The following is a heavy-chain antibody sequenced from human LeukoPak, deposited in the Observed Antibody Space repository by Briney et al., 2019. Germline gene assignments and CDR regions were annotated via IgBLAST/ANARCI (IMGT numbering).Heavy chain of an antibody. CDR3: ARGLLVGNTGYYFDY. D-gene: IGHD1-26*01. V-gene: IGHV4-28*03. J-gene: IGHJ4*02. Sequence: SETLSLTCSVSGYSISSSNWWVWIRQPPGKGLEWIGYIYYSGHTYYNPSLESRVTMSVDTSKKQFSLKLSSVTAADTAVYYCARGLLVGNTGYYFDYWGQGTLVTVSS. CDR1: GYSISSSNW. CDR2: IYYSGHT.